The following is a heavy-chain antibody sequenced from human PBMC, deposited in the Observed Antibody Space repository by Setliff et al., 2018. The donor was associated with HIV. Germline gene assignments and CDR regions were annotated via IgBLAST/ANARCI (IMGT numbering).Heavy chain of an antibody. CDR1: GYSLTELS. D-gene: IGHD2-15*01. CDR2: FDPEDNET. Sequence: ASVKVSCKVSGYSLTELSIHWVRQAPGEGLEWMGGFDPEDNETVYAEKFQGRVTMTEDTSPDTAYMELSSLRSEDTAVYYCARRMRYCSGGSCYSYWYFDLWGRGTLVTVSS. V-gene: IGHV1-24*01. J-gene: IGHJ2*01. CDR3: ARRMRYCSGGSCYSYWYFDL.